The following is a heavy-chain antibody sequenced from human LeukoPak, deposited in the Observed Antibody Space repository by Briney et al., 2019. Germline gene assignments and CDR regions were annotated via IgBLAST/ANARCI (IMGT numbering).Heavy chain of an antibody. CDR2: ISSSSSYI. Sequence: GGSLRLSCAASGITFNSYGMNWVRQAPGKGLEWVSSISSSSSYIYYADSVKGRFTISRDNAKNSLYLQMNSLRAEDTAVYYCARDPPYYDSSGEGPWGQGTLVTVSS. CDR1: GITFNSYG. J-gene: IGHJ5*02. V-gene: IGHV3-21*01. CDR3: ARDPPYYDSSGEGP. D-gene: IGHD3-22*01.